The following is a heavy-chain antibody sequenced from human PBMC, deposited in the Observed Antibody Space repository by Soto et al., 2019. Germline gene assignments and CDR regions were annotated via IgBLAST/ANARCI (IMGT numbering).Heavy chain of an antibody. CDR2: ISAYNGNT. CDR3: ARGIERRYDFWSGYPNDY. CDR1: GYTFTSYG. Sequence: ASVKVSCKASGYTFTSYGISWVRPAPGQGLEWMGWISAYNGNTNYAQKLQGRVTMTTDTSTSTAYMELRSLRSDDTAVYYCARGIERRYDFWSGYPNDYWGQGTLVTVSS. D-gene: IGHD3-3*01. J-gene: IGHJ4*02. V-gene: IGHV1-18*01.